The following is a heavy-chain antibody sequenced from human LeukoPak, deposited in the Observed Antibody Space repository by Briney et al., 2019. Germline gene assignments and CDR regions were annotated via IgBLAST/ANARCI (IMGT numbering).Heavy chain of an antibody. D-gene: IGHD4/OR15-4a*01. CDR2: IYSDNT. J-gene: IGHJ4*02. CDR3: ARRAGAYSHPYDY. CDR1: GFTVSTNS. V-gene: IGHV3-53*01. Sequence: GGSLRLSCTVSGFTVSTNSMSSVRQAPGKGLEWVSFIYSDNTHYSDSVKGRFTISRDNSKNTLYLQMNSLRAEDTAVYYCARRAGAYSHPYDYWGQGTLVTVSS.